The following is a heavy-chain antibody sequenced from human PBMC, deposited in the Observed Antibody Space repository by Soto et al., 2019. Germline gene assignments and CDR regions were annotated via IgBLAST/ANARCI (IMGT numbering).Heavy chain of an antibody. D-gene: IGHD4-17*01. V-gene: IGHV4-34*01. CDR3: ARGFSNSVTTRFDS. J-gene: IGHJ4*02. Sequence: VHLQQWGAGLLRPSETLSLTCTESGESFGAYYWSWIRQSPGKGLEWIGEVYHSGDTKYNPSLKSRVTISEDPSKNQFSLRMTSMTAADTGVYYCARGFSNSVTTRFDSWGQGTLVTVSS. CDR2: VYHSGDT. CDR1: GESFGAYY.